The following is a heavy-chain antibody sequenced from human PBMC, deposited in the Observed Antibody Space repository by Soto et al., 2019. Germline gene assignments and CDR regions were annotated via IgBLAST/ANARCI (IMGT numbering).Heavy chain of an antibody. CDR2: IYYSGST. V-gene: IGHV4-59*06. CDR1: GGSISSYY. CDR3: ATEGPYYDILTGKPYYYGMDV. J-gene: IGHJ6*02. D-gene: IGHD3-9*01. Sequence: SETLSLTCTVSGGSISSYYWSWIRQHPGKGLERIGYIYYSGSTYYNPSLKSRVTISVDTSKNQFSLKLSSVTAADTAVYYCATEGPYYDILTGKPYYYGMDVWGQGTTVTVSS.